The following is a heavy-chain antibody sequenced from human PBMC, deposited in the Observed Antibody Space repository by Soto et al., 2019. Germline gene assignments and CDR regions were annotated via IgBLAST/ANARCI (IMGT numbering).Heavy chain of an antibody. CDR1: GFTFSSYA. V-gene: IGHV3-23*01. J-gene: IGHJ6*03. Sequence: PGGSLRLSCAASGFTFSSYAMSWVRQAPGKGLEWVSAISGSGGSTYYADSVKGRFTISRDNSKNTLYLQMNSLRAEDTAVYFFARDARLYGSGSYLYYYYMDVWGKGTTVTVSS. D-gene: IGHD3-10*01. CDR3: ARDARLYGSGSYLYYYYMDV. CDR2: ISGSGGST.